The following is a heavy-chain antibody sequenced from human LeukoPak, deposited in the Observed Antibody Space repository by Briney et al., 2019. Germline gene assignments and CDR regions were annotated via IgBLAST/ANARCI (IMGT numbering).Heavy chain of an antibody. Sequence: GGSLRLSCVASGFTFSGFEMNWVRQAPGKGLEWISHISRGTYIAYADSVKGRFSISRDNAKNSLYLQMNSLRAEDTAVYYCTREQDREAAATVIGDSWGQGTLVTVSS. D-gene: IGHD2-15*01. J-gene: IGHJ4*02. CDR2: ISRGTYI. V-gene: IGHV3-48*03. CDR1: GFTFSGFE. CDR3: TREQDREAAATVIGDS.